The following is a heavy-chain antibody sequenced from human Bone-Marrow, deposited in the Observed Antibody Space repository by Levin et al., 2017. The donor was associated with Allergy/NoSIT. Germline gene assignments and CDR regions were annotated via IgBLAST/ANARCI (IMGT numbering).Heavy chain of an antibody. D-gene: IGHD6-13*01. V-gene: IGHV1-8*01. CDR3: ARGRAAAGTTDYYYGMDV. Sequence: GESLKISCKASGYTFTSYDINWVRQATGQGLEWMGWMNPNSGNTGYAQKFQGRVTMTRNTSISTAYMELSSLRSEDTAVYYCARGRAAAGTTDYYYGMDVWGQGTTVTVSS. J-gene: IGHJ6*02. CDR1: GYTFTSYD. CDR2: MNPNSGNT.